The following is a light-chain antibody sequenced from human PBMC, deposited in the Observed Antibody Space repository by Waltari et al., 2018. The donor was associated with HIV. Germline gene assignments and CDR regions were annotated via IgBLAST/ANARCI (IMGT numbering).Light chain of an antibody. CDR3: SSYAGSSTWV. V-gene: IGLV2-8*01. CDR2: EVS. CDR1: SSDAGDDNY. Sequence: QSALTQPPSASGSPGQSVTIPCTGISSDAGDDNYVSWYQRSPGKAPKLIIYEVSKRPSGVPDRFSASKSGNTASLSVSGLQADDEAHYYCSSYAGSSTWVFGGGTKVTVL. J-gene: IGLJ3*02.